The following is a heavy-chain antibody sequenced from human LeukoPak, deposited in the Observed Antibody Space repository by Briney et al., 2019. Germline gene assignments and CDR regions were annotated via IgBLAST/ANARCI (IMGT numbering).Heavy chain of an antibody. V-gene: IGHV3-49*04. J-gene: IGHJ4*02. D-gene: IGHD6-13*01. CDR2: IRSKAYGGTT. Sequence: QPGRSLRLSCTASGFTFGDYAMSWVRQALEKGLEWVGFIRSKAYGGTTEYAASVKGRFTISRDDSKSIAYLQMNSLKTEDTAVYYCTRGPFSSWYVAGDYFDYWGQGTLVTVSS. CDR1: GFTFGDYA. CDR3: TRGPFSSWYVAGDYFDY.